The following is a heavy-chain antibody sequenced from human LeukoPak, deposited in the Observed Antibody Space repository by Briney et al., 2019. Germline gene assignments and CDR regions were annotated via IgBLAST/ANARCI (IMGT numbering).Heavy chain of an antibody. CDR3: ARDNWVDC. V-gene: IGHV3-23*01. J-gene: IGHJ5*01. CDR2: ISGSGGST. Sequence: GSLRLSCAASGFTFSSYAMSWVRQAPGKGLEWVSAISGSGGSTYYADSVKGRFTISRDNSKNTLCLQMNSLKVEDTAIYYCARDNWVDCWGQGTLVTVSS. CDR1: GFTFSSYA.